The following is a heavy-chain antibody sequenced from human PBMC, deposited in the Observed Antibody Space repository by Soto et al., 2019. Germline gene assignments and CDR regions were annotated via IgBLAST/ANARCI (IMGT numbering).Heavy chain of an antibody. V-gene: IGHV4-59*01. CDR3: ARDNGYSYGYTLDH. J-gene: IGHJ4*02. CDR1: GGSFSGYY. Sequence: SETLSLTCAVYGGSFSGYYWSWIRQPPGKRLEWIGYIYYSGSTNYNASLKSRVTISVDTSKNQFSLKLSSVTAADTAVYYCARDNGYSYGYTLDHWGQGTLVTVSS. CDR2: IYYSGST. D-gene: IGHD5-18*01.